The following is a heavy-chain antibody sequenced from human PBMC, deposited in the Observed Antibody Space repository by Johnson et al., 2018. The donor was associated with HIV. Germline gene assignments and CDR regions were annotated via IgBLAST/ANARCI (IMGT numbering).Heavy chain of an antibody. CDR2: ISSNGGST. Sequence: MLLVESGGGLVQPGGSLRLSCAASVFTFSSYAMHWVRQAPGKGLEYVSAISSNGGSTYYANSVKGRFTISRDNSKNTLYLQMGSLRAEDMAVYYCARAGGSSLAFDIWGQGTMVTVSS. CDR3: ARAGGSSLAFDI. CDR1: VFTFSSYA. V-gene: IGHV3-64*01. J-gene: IGHJ3*02. D-gene: IGHD6-6*01.